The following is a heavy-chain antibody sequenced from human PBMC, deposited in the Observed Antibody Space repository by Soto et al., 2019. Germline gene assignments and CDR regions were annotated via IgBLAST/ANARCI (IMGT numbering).Heavy chain of an antibody. CDR3: ARDLAYCGGDCYSSAFDI. CDR2: IKQDGSEK. V-gene: IGHV3-7*03. Sequence: GGSLRLSCAASGFTFSSYWMSWVRQAPGKGLEWVANIKQDGSEKYYVDSVKGRFTISRDNAKNSLYLRMNSLRAEDTAVYYCARDLAYCGGDCYSSAFDIWGQGTMVTVSS. D-gene: IGHD2-21*02. CDR1: GFTFSSYW. J-gene: IGHJ3*02.